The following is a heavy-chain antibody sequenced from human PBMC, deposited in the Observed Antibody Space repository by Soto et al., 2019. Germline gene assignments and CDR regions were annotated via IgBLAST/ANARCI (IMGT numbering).Heavy chain of an antibody. V-gene: IGHV2-5*02. J-gene: IGHJ4*02. CDR2: IYGDDDD. CDR3: AHSRLSSGWYKYFDY. Sequence: SGPTLVNPTQTLTLTCTFSGFSLSTSEVVVGWVRQPPGKALEWLALIYGDDDDRYSPSLESRLTITRDTSKNQVVLTMTNMDPVDTATYYCAHSRLSSGWYKYFDYWGQGTLVTVSS. D-gene: IGHD6-19*01. CDR1: GFSLSTSEVV.